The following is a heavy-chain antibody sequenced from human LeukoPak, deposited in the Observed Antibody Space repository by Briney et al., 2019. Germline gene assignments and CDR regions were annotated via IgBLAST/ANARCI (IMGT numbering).Heavy chain of an antibody. CDR3: ARESSSSGAAVDY. V-gene: IGHV4-59*01. CDR2: VYYSGSS. J-gene: IGHJ4*02. D-gene: IGHD6-13*01. Sequence: PSETLSLTCTVSGGSLNGYYWTWIRQSPGRGLEWIGYVYYSGSSNYNPSLKSRVTISADTSKNQFSLKLTSVTAADTAVYYCARESSSSGAAVDYCGQGTLVTVSS. CDR1: GGSLNGYY.